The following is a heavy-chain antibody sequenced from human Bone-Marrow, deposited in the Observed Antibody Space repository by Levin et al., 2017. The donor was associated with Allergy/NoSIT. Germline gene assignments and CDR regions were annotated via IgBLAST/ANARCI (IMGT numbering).Heavy chain of an antibody. J-gene: IGHJ4*02. V-gene: IGHV3-53*01. Sequence: SCEASGFTVSSKYMSWVRQATGKGPEWVSVIYSGGSTYYADSVKGRFTISRDNSKNTLYLQMNSLRAEDTAVYYCARGWFGELLSHWGQGTLVTVSS. CDR3: ARGWFGELLSH. CDR1: GFTVSSKY. CDR2: IYSGGST. D-gene: IGHD3-10*01.